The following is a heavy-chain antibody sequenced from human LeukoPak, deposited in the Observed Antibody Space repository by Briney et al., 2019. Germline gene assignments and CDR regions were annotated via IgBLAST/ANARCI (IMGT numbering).Heavy chain of an antibody. CDR1: GGSISSGGYY. J-gene: IGHJ3*02. V-gene: IGHV4-31*03. Sequence: SETLSLTCTVSGGSISSGGYYWSWIRQHPGKGVEWIGYIYYSGSTYYNPSLKSRVTISVDTSKNQFSLKLSSVTAADTAVYYCARAERGHIVVAYAFDIWGQGTMVTVSS. CDR3: ARAERGHIVVAYAFDI. D-gene: IGHD2-21*01. CDR2: IYYSGST.